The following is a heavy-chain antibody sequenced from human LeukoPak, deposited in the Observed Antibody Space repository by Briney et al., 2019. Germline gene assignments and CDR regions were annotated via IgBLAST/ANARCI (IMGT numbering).Heavy chain of an antibody. CDR2: IRYDGSSA. CDR1: GFTFISYA. Sequence: GGSLRLSCAASGFTFISYAMSWVRQAPGKGLEWASRIRYDGSSAAYADSVKGRLTISRDNAKNTLYLQMNSLSAEDTAVYYCVRGTMNAIDQLDYWGQGTLVTVSS. D-gene: IGHD1-1*01. CDR3: VRGTMNAIDQLDY. V-gene: IGHV3-74*01. J-gene: IGHJ4*02.